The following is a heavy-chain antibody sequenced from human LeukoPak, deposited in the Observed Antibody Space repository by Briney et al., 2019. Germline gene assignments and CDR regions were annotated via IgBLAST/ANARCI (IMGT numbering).Heavy chain of an antibody. Sequence: PGRSLRLSCAASGFTFSSYGMHWVRQAPGKGLEWVTVIWYDGSNKYYADSVKGRFTISRDNSKNTLYLQMNSLRAEDTAVYYCARAYQDSRYSSGWYGWSGFYNWFDPWGRGTLVTVSS. D-gene: IGHD6-19*01. CDR3: ARAYQDSRYSSGWYGWSGFYNWFDP. CDR1: GFTFSSYG. J-gene: IGHJ5*02. CDR2: IWYDGSNK. V-gene: IGHV3-33*01.